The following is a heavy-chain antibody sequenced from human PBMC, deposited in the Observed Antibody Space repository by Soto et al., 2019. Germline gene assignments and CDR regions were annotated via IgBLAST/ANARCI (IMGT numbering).Heavy chain of an antibody. CDR2: IIPIFGTA. Sequence: GASVKVSCKASGGTFSSSAISWVRQAPGQGLEWMGGIIPIFGTANYAQKFQGRVTITADESTSTAYMELSSLRSEDTAVYYCARGVFNDYGDYAASNGMDVWGQGTTVTVSS. J-gene: IGHJ6*02. V-gene: IGHV1-69*13. CDR1: GGTFSSSA. CDR3: ARGVFNDYGDYAASNGMDV. D-gene: IGHD4-17*01.